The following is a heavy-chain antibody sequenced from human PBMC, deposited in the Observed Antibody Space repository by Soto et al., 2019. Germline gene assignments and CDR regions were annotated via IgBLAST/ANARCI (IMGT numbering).Heavy chain of an antibody. J-gene: IGHJ6*03. V-gene: IGHV3-23*01. CDR2: ISGSGGST. D-gene: IGHD3-3*01. Sequence: GESLKISCAASGFTFSSYAMSWVRQAPGKGLEWVSAISGSGGSTYYADSVKGRFTISRDNSKNTLYLQMNSLRAEDTAVYYCANWGFDDFWSGSNYYMDVWGKGTTVTVSS. CDR3: ANWGFDDFWSGSNYYMDV. CDR1: GFTFSSYA.